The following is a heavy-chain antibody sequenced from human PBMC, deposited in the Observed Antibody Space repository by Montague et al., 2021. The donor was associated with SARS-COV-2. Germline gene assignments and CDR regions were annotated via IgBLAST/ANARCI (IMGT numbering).Heavy chain of an antibody. Sequence: SLRLSCATSGFTVSRNSMNWVRQAPGKGLEWVSTISSDTLHTFYAESVXGRFTISRDNAKNELYLQMNSLRAEDMAVYYCARGGEIDVWAPFGHWGQGTLVTVSS. V-gene: IGHV3-21*01. CDR2: ISSDTLHT. D-gene: IGHD3-16*01. CDR1: GFTVSRNS. J-gene: IGHJ4*02. CDR3: ARGGEIDVWAPFGH.